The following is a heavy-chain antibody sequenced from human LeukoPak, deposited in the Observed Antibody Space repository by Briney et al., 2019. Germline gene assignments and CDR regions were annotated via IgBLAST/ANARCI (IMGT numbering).Heavy chain of an antibody. V-gene: IGHV4-30-4*01. CDR3: ARGHRDFWSGYAWYYYYGMDV. CDR2: IYYSGST. J-gene: IGHJ6*02. D-gene: IGHD3-3*01. CDR1: GGSISSGDYY. Sequence: SQTLSLTCTVSGGSISSGDYYWSWIRQPPGKGLEWIGYIYYSGSTYYNPSLKSRVTISVDTSKNQFSLKLSSVTAADTAVYYCARGHRDFWSGYAWYYYYGMDVWGQGTTVTVSS.